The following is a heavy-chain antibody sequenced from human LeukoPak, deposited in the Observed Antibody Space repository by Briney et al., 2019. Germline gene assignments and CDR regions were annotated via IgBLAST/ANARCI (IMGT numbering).Heavy chain of an antibody. CDR2: ISGSGGST. CDR3: ARAERDLYYFDY. D-gene: IGHD3/OR15-3a*01. V-gene: IGHV3-23*01. CDR1: GFTFSSDA. J-gene: IGHJ4*02. Sequence: GGSLRLSCAASGFTFSSDAMSWVRQAPGKGLEWVSAISGSGGSTYYADSVKGRFTTPRDNSKKTLYLQMNSLRAEDTAVYYCARAERDLYYFDYWGQGTLVTVSS.